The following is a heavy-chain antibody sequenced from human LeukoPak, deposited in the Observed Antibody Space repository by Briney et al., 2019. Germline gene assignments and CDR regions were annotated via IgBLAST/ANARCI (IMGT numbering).Heavy chain of an antibody. V-gene: IGHV4-34*01. D-gene: IGHD3-22*01. J-gene: IGHJ4*02. CDR2: INHSGST. CDR1: GGAFSGYY. CDR3: ARGLGSRFYYDSSGYYQY. Sequence: SETLSLTCAVYGGAFSGYYWRWIRQPPGKCLEWIGEINHSGSTNYNPSLKSRFTISVDTSKNQFSLKLSSVTAADTAVYYCARGLGSRFYYDSSGYYQYWGQGTLVTVSS.